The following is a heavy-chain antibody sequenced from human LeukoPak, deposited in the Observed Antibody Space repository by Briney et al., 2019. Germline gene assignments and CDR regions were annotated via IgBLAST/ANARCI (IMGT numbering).Heavy chain of an antibody. CDR2: ISAYNGNT. Sequence: ASVKVSCKASGYTFTSYGISWVRQAPGQGLEWMGWISAYNGNTNYAQKLQGRVTTTTDTSTSTAYMELRSLRSDDTAVYYCVRDRPHNWFDPWGQGTLVTVSS. V-gene: IGHV1-18*01. J-gene: IGHJ5*02. CDR3: VRDRPHNWFDP. CDR1: GYTFTSYG.